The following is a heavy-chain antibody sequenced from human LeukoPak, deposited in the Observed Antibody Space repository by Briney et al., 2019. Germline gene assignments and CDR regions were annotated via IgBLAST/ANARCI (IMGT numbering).Heavy chain of an antibody. J-gene: IGHJ4*02. V-gene: IGHV1-18*01. CDR3: ARGDERGAVAGYFTDY. Sequence: GASVKVSCKASGYTFASYGISWVRQAPGQGLEWMGWISVYNGYTKYVQKFQDRVTMTTDTFTNTAYTELRSLRPDDTAVYYCARGDERGAVAGYFTDYWGQGTLVTVSS. CDR2: ISVYNGYT. D-gene: IGHD6-19*01. CDR1: GYTFASYG.